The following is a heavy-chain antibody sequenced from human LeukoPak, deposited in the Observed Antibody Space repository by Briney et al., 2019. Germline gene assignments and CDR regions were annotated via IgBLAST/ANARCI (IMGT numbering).Heavy chain of an antibody. J-gene: IGHJ4*02. CDR2: INHSGRT. Sequence: SETLSLTCAVYGGSFSGYYWSWIRQPPGKGLEWIGEINHSGRTTYNSSLKSRVTISVYTSKSQFSLKLSSVTAADTAVYYCASLRYSSSWMAYWGQGTLVTVSS. CDR1: GGSFSGYY. D-gene: IGHD6-13*01. V-gene: IGHV4-34*01. CDR3: ASLRYSSSWMAY.